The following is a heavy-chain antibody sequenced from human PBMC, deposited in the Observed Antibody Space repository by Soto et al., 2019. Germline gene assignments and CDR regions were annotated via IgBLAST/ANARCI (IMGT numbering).Heavy chain of an antibody. D-gene: IGHD3-10*01. Sequence: ESGGGLVQPGGSLRLSCAASVFTFSNYWMTWVRQAPGKGLEWVANIIKDGSEKSYVDSVKGRFTISRDNAKSSLYLEMNSLRVEDTAMYYCARDWGGLGYWGQGTLVTVSS. CDR2: IIKDGSEK. CDR1: VFTFSNYW. V-gene: IGHV3-7*03. J-gene: IGHJ4*02. CDR3: ARDWGGLGY.